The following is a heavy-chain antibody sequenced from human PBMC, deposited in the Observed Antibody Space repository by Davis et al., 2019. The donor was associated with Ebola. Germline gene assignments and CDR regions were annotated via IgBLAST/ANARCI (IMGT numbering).Heavy chain of an antibody. CDR1: GGSVGSDY. J-gene: IGHJ4*02. Sequence: SETLSLTCSVSGGSVGSDYWSWIRQPPGKGLEWIGYIYYSGSTNYNPSLKSRVTISVDTSKNQFSLKLSSVTAADTAVYYCARTDEVSGLDYWGQGTLVTVSS. CDR3: ARTDEVSGLDY. CDR2: IYYSGST. V-gene: IGHV4-59*02. D-gene: IGHD5-12*01.